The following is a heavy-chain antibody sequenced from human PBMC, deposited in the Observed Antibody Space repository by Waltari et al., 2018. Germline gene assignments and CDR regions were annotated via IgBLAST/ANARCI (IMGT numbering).Heavy chain of an antibody. V-gene: IGHV3-74*01. CDR1: GFAFSMYW. CDR3: ARVKFLEWLPQPAVLDY. Sequence: EVQLVESGGGLVQPGGSLRLSCAASGFAFSMYWMHLVRQAPGKGLVWVARINSGGTGTIYADSVKGRFTISRDNAKNTLHLQMNSLKVEDTAVYYCARVKFLEWLPQPAVLDYWGQGSLVTVSS. CDR2: INSGGTGT. J-gene: IGHJ4*02. D-gene: IGHD3-3*01.